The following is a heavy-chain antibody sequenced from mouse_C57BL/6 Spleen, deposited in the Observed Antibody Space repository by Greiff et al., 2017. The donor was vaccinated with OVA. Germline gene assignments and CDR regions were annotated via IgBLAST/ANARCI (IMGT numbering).Heavy chain of an antibody. V-gene: IGHV1-63*01. D-gene: IGHD1-1*01. CDR2: IYPGGGYT. J-gene: IGHJ1*03. Sequence: LVESGAELVRPGTSVKMSCKASGYTFTNYWIGWAKQRPGHGLEWIGDIYPGGGYTNYNEKFKGKATLTADKSSSTAYMQFSSLTSEDSAIYYCARGLGYYGSVGYFDVWGTGTTVTVSS. CDR1: GYTFTNYW. CDR3: ARGLGYYGSVGYFDV.